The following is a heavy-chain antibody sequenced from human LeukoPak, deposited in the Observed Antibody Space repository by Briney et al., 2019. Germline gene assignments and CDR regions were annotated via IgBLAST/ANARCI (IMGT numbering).Heavy chain of an antibody. Sequence: PGGSLRLSCAASGFTFSSYWMHWVRQAPGKGLVWVSRINSDGSSTSYADSVKGRFTISRDNAKNTLYLQMNSLRAEDTAVYYCAREIGDGYNSGPDYWGQGPWSPSPQ. CDR3: AREIGDGYNSGPDY. CDR1: GFTFSSYW. CDR2: INSDGSST. D-gene: IGHD5-24*01. J-gene: IGHJ4*02. V-gene: IGHV3-74*01.